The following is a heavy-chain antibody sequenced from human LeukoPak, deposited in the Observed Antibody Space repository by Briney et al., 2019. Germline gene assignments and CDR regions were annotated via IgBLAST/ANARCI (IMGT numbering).Heavy chain of an antibody. CDR3: ARAPPTPYDSSGYYDY. CDR1: GGSISSYY. V-gene: IGHV4-59*01. Sequence: PSETLSLTCTVSGGSISSYYWCWIRQPPGKGLEWIGYIYYSGSTNYNPSLKSRVTISVDTSKNQFSLKLSSVTAADTAVYYCARAPPTPYDSSGYYDYWGQGTLVTVSS. J-gene: IGHJ4*02. CDR2: IYYSGST. D-gene: IGHD3-22*01.